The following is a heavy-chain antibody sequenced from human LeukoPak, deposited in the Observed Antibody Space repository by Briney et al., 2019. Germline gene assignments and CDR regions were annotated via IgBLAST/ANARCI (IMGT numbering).Heavy chain of an antibody. CDR1: GASITSYY. CDR2: LYSSANI. Sequence: SETLSLTCTVSGASITSYYWTWIRQPPGKELEWIGNLYSSANINFNPSLKSRVTISLDASKSHFSLKLNSVSAADTAIYYCARSPFVGGVGATSWYFDLWGRGALVTVSS. J-gene: IGHJ2*01. CDR3: ARSPFVGGVGATSWYFDL. V-gene: IGHV4-4*09. D-gene: IGHD1-26*01.